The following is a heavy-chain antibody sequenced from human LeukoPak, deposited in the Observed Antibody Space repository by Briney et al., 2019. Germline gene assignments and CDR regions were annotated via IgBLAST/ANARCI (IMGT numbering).Heavy chain of an antibody. D-gene: IGHD3-10*01. J-gene: IGHJ6*02. Sequence: HPGGSLRLSCAASGSTFSSYGMHWVRQAPGKGLEWVAVISYDGSNKYYADSVKGRFTISRDNSKNTLYLQMNSLRAEDTAVYYCAKDLRKITMVRGVIVYYYYGMDVWGQGTTVTVSS. CDR2: ISYDGSNK. V-gene: IGHV3-30*18. CDR3: AKDLRKITMVRGVIVYYYYGMDV. CDR1: GSTFSSYG.